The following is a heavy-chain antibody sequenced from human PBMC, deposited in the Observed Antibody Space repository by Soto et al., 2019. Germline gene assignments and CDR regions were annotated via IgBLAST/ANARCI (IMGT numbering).Heavy chain of an antibody. D-gene: IGHD6-19*01. CDR3: ARDASSRGWYLDS. CDR1: ACFFRSYA. J-gene: IGHJ4*02. Sequence: PGVPLRLSCSASACFFRSYAMHLVRLAVGKWLERLSFISYDGINEYYADSAKRRFTLSRDNSKNTLYLQMNSLRDEDMAIYYCARDASSRGWYLDSWRQGTQVTVSA. V-gene: IGHV3-30-3*01. CDR2: ISYDGINE.